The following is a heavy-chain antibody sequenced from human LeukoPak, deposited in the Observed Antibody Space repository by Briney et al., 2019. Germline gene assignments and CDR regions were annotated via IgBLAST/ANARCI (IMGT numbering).Heavy chain of an antibody. Sequence: GGSLRLSCAASGFTFSTYSMNWVRQALGKGLEWLSYISSSSGTIYYADSVKGRFTISRDNAKSSLYLQMDSLRAEDTAVYYCARDTRSLMDVWGQGTTVTVSS. CDR1: GFTFSTYS. J-gene: IGHJ6*02. V-gene: IGHV3-48*01. D-gene: IGHD3-16*02. CDR3: ARDTRSLMDV. CDR2: ISSSSGTI.